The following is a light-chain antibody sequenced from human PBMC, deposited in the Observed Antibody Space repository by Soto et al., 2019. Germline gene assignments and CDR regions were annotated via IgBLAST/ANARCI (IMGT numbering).Light chain of an antibody. CDR3: QTWGTGIHVV. CDR2: LDSDGSH. Sequence: QSVLTQSPSASASLGASVKLTCNLLSGHSSYAIAWHQQQPEKGPRYLMKLDSDGSHTKGDAIPDRLSGSSSGAERYLTISSLQSEDEADYYCQTWGTGIHVVFGGGTKLTVL. V-gene: IGLV4-69*01. J-gene: IGLJ2*01. CDR1: SGHSSYA.